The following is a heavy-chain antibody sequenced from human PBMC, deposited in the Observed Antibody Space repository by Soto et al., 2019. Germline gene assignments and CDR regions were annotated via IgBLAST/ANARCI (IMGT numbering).Heavy chain of an antibody. D-gene: IGHD2-2*01. V-gene: IGHV5-51*01. CDR1: GYNFINHW. CDR2: GYPDDSDT. Sequence: GESVKISCKGSGYNFINHWIAWVRQMPGKGLEWMGIGYPDDSDTRYSPSFQGQVTISADKSISTAYLQWSSLEASDTAMYYCARPTYCSSNYLAYWGLGTLVTVSS. J-gene: IGHJ4*02. CDR3: ARPTYCSSNYLAY.